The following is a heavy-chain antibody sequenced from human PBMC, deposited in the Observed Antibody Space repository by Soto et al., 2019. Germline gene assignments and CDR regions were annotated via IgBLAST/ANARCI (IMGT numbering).Heavy chain of an antibody. Sequence: PSETLSLTCTVSGGSISSGGYYWSWIRQHPGKGLEWIGYIYYSGSTYYNPSLKSRVTISVDTSKNQFSLKLTSVTAMDTAVYYCARGQVVAAQHWGQGTLVTVSS. V-gene: IGHV4-31*03. CDR3: ARGQVVAAQH. CDR1: GGSISSGGYY. CDR2: IYYSGST. D-gene: IGHD2-15*01. J-gene: IGHJ4*02.